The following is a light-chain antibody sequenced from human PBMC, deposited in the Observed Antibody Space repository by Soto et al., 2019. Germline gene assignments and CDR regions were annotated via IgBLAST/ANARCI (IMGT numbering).Light chain of an antibody. CDR2: ATS. CDR3: QDYNSAPLT. Sequence: DIQITQSPSSLSASAGHRVTITCRASQDISNSLAWYQQKPGKVPKVLIYATSILHSGAPARFSGSASGTDFTLWVSSVQPEDVANYYCQDYNSAPLTFGGGTKVDI. V-gene: IGKV1-27*01. J-gene: IGKJ4*01. CDR1: QDISNS.